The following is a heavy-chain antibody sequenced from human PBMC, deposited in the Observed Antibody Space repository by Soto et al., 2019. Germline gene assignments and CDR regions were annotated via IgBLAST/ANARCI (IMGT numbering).Heavy chain of an antibody. CDR1: GYSISSSNW. CDR2: IYYSGTT. V-gene: IGHV4-28*03. CDR3: ARGGQLGFYAFDI. J-gene: IGHJ3*02. Sequence: TSETLSLTCAVSGYSISSSNWWGWIRQPPGKGLEWIGYIYYSGTTYYNPSLKSRVTMSVDTSKNQFSLKLSSVTAADTAVYYCARGGQLGFYAFDIWGQGTMVTVSS. D-gene: IGHD1-1*01.